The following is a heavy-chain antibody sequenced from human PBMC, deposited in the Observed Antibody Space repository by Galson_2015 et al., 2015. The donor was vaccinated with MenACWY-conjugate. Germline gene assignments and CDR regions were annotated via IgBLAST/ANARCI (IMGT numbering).Heavy chain of an antibody. J-gene: IGHJ3*02. CDR1: GDSITSYY. CDR3: ARWGASLNAFDI. Sequence: SETLSLTCTVSGDSITSYYWNWIRQPPGKGLEWIGYVHHTGSTSYKPSLSSRVTMSVDTSNSRLSLKLSSVTAADTAVYYCARWGASLNAFDIWGRGTMVTVSS. D-gene: IGHD1-26*01. CDR2: VHHTGST. V-gene: IGHV4-59*01.